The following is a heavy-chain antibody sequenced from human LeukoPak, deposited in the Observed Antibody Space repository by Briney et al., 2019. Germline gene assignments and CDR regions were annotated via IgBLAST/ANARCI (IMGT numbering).Heavy chain of an antibody. J-gene: IGHJ3*01. CDR3: VKDINDYGDYSVWGFRSNAFDV. CDR2: IYSSDNT. CDR1: GFTVSRNY. Sequence: GGSLRLSCAASGFTVSRNYMSWVRQAPGKGLEWVSIIYSSDNTYYADSVKGRFTISRDNSQNTLYLQMDSLRAEDTAVYYCVKDINDYGDYSVWGFRSNAFDVWGQGTMVTVSS. V-gene: IGHV3-66*01. D-gene: IGHD4-17*01.